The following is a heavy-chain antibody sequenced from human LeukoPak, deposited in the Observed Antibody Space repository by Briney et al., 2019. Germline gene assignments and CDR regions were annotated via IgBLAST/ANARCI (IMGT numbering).Heavy chain of an antibody. CDR3: ARELPSWGFDY. D-gene: IGHD3-16*01. V-gene: IGHV3-74*01. J-gene: IGHJ4*02. CDR2: IKSDGSST. CDR1: GFTFSSYW. Sequence: GGSLRLSCAASGFTFSSYWMHWVRQAPGKGLVWVSRIKSDGSSTNYADSVKGRFTISRDNAKNSLYLQMNSLRAEDTAVYYCARELPSWGFDYWGQGTLVTVSS.